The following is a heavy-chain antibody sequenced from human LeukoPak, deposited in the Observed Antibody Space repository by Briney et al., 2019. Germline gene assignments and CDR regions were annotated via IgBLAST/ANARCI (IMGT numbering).Heavy chain of an antibody. CDR3: ARDPVEISYDY. J-gene: IGHJ4*02. CDR1: GFTFSDYY. CDR2: ISSSGSTM. Sequence: GGSLRLSCAASGFTFSDYYMSWIRQAPGKGLEWVSYISSSGSTMYHADSVKGRFIISRDNAKNSLYLQMNSLRAEDPAVYYCARDPVEISYDYWGQGTLVTVSS. V-gene: IGHV3-11*04. D-gene: IGHD5-24*01.